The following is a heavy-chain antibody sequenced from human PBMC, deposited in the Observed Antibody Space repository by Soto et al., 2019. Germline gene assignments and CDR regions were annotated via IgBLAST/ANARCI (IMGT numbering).Heavy chain of an antibody. CDR1: GYSISTGYY. J-gene: IGHJ4*02. CDR3: ARDYPYDLDVAGYFDF. Sequence: PSETRSLTFTVSGYSISTGYYWSWVRQSPGKGLEWVGVVYRSGAAYYSPTLRRRVAISVDASKNQFSLQLKPGTAAEAAVYYSARDYPYDLDVAGYFDFWGQGTPVTVSS. CDR2: VYRSGAA. V-gene: IGHV4-38-2*02. D-gene: IGHD2-15*01.